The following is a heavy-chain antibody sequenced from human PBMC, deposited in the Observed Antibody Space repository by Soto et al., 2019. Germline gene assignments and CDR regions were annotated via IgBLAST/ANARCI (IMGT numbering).Heavy chain of an antibody. V-gene: IGHV1-69*01. Sequence: QVQLVQSGAEVKKPGSSVKVSCKAPGGTFSSYAISWVRQAPGQGLEWMGGIIPIFGTANYAQKFQGRVTTTADESTSTGYMELSGLRSEDTAVYYCARSQGGSSSLDIYYYYYYGMDVWGQGTTVTVSS. CDR2: IIPIFGTA. CDR3: ARSQGGSSSLDIYYYYYYGMDV. J-gene: IGHJ6*02. CDR1: GGTFSSYA. D-gene: IGHD2-15*01.